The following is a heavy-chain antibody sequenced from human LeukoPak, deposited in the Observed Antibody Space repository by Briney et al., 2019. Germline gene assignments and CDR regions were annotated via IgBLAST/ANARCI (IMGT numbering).Heavy chain of an antibody. CDR3: ARDPSDY. J-gene: IGHJ4*02. V-gene: IGHV3-30*03. Sequence: LSLTCTVSGVSISSSSYYWGWIRQAPGKGLEWVAVISYDGSNKYYADSVKGRFTISRDNSKNTLYQQMNSLRAEDTAVYYCARDPSDYWGQGTLVTVSS. CDR1: GVSISSSSYY. CDR2: ISYDGSNK.